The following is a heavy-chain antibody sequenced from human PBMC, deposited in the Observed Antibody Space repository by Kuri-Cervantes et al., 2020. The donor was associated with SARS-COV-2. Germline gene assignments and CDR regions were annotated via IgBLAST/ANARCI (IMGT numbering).Heavy chain of an antibody. J-gene: IGHJ3*02. Sequence: GESLKISCSASGFTFINYNMNWVRQAPGKGLEWISSVSSSSSWISYSDSVKGRFTISRDNAGKSLYLQMNSLRAEDTSVYYCARLKKWEEEAFDIWGQGTMVTVSS. D-gene: IGHD1-26*01. CDR1: GFTFINYN. CDR2: VSSSSSWI. CDR3: ARLKKWEEEAFDI. V-gene: IGHV3-21*01.